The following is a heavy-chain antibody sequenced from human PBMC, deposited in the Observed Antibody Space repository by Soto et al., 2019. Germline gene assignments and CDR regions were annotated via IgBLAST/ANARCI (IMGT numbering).Heavy chain of an antibody. J-gene: IGHJ4*02. D-gene: IGHD1-26*01. CDR2: LTSDGSNE. CDR3: ARGPSIVGAPFGHNDY. Sequence: QVQLVESGGGVVQPGRSLRLSCAASGFTFRNYGMHWVRQAPGKGLEWVAVLTSDGSNEYYADSVKGRFTISRDNSKNPLYLQVNSLRTEDTAVYYCARGPSIVGAPFGHNDYWGQGTLVIVSS. CDR1: GFTFRNYG. V-gene: IGHV3-30*03.